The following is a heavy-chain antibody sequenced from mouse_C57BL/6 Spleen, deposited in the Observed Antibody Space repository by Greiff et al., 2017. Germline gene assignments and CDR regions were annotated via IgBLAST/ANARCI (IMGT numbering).Heavy chain of an antibody. CDR1: GYTFTSYW. CDR3: TRDDGYYWYFDV. CDR2: IYPGNSDT. J-gene: IGHJ1*03. V-gene: IGHV1-5*01. Sequence: VQLQQSGTVLARPGASVKMSCKTSGYTFTSYWMHWVKQRPGPGLEWIGAIYPGNSDTSYNQKFKGKAKLTAVTSASTAYMELSSLTNEDSAVYYCTRDDGYYWYFDVWGTGTTVTVSS. D-gene: IGHD2-3*01.